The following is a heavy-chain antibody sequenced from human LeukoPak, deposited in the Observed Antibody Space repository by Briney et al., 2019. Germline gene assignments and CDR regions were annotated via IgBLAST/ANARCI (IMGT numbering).Heavy chain of an antibody. CDR1: GFTFSSYE. J-gene: IGHJ4*02. CDR3: ARDVIQPWLLFHH. D-gene: IGHD5-18*01. V-gene: IGHV3-48*03. CDR2: ISSSGGTR. Sequence: PSGGSLRLSCAASGFTFSSYEMNWVRQAPGKGLEWVSYISSSGGTRYYADSVKGRFTISRDNAKNSLYLQMTSLRPEDTAVYYCARDVIQPWLLFHHWGQGTLVTVSS.